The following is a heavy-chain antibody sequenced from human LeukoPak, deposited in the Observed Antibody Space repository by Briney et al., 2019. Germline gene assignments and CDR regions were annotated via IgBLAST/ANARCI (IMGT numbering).Heavy chain of an antibody. J-gene: IGHJ4*02. CDR3: ARAAGVYCGGDCSSPFDY. CDR1: GGSISSGDYY. CDR2: IHYSGST. Sequence: SETLSLTCTVSGGSISSGDYYWSWIRQPPGKGLEWIGYIHYSGSTYYNPSLKSRVTISVDTSKNQFSLKLSSVTAADTAVYYCARAAGVYCGGDCSSPFDYWGQGTLVTVS. V-gene: IGHV4-30-4*01. D-gene: IGHD2-21*02.